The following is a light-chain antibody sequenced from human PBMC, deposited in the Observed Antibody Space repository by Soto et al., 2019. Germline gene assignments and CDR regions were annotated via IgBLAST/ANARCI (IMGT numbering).Light chain of an antibody. CDR3: QQYGSSPTYT. CDR2: VAS. CDR1: QSVSSSY. J-gene: IGKJ2*01. Sequence: EIVLTQSPGTLSLSPGERATLSCRASQSVSSSYLAWYQQKPGQAPRLLIYVASSRATGIPHRFSGSGSGTDFTLTTSRLEPEDFAVYYCQQYGSSPTYTFGQGTKLEIK. V-gene: IGKV3-20*01.